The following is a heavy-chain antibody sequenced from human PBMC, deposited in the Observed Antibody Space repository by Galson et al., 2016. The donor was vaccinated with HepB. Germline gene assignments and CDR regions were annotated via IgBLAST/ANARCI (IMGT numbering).Heavy chain of an antibody. D-gene: IGHD1-26*01. CDR1: GFIFSSHT. J-gene: IGHJ4*02. CDR2: IASTDGTT. Sequence: SLRLSCAASGFIFSSHTINWVRQAPGKGLEWIAHIASTDGTTDYADSVKGRFTISRDNAKNSLFLQMNSLRADDTALYYCARGEGSGSWLVGHWGQGTLVTVSS. CDR3: ARGEGSGSWLVGH. V-gene: IGHV3-48*01.